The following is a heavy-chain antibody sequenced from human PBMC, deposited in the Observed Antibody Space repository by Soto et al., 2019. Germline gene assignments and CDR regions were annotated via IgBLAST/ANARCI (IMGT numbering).Heavy chain of an antibody. CDR2: IYPGDSDT. CDR1: GYSFTSYW. CDR3: ARMNYYDSSGYPYYFDY. V-gene: IGHV5-51*01. Sequence: GESLKISCKGSGYSFTSYWIGWVRQMPGKGLEWMGIIYPGDSDTRYSPSFQGQVTISADKSISTAYLQWSSLKASDTAMYYCARMNYYDSSGYPYYFDYWGQGTLVTVSS. J-gene: IGHJ4*02. D-gene: IGHD3-22*01.